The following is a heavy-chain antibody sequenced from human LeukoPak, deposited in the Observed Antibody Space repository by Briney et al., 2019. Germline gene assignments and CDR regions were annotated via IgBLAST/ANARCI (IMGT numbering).Heavy chain of an antibody. Sequence: GESLQISCQGSGYSFTSYWIGWVRPMPGKGLEWMGIIYPGDSDTRYRPSFQGQVTISVDKSISTAYLQWSSLKASDTAMYYCARSYGSGSYTTHWGQGTLVTVSS. CDR2: IYPGDSDT. V-gene: IGHV5-51*01. CDR3: ARSYGSGSYTTH. J-gene: IGHJ4*02. CDR1: GYSFTSYW. D-gene: IGHD3-10*01.